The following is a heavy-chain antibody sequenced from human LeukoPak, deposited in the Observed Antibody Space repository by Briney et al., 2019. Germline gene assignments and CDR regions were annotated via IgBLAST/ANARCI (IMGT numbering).Heavy chain of an antibody. V-gene: IGHV3-74*01. Sequence: QPGRSLRLSCAASGFTFSSYWMHWVRQAPGKGLVWVSHINSDGSNTAYADSVKGRFTISRDNAKNTLYLQMNSLRAEDTAVYYCARDKGYVVDYWGQGTLVTVSS. CDR2: INSDGSNT. J-gene: IGHJ4*02. D-gene: IGHD5-12*01. CDR1: GFTFSSYW. CDR3: ARDKGYVVDY.